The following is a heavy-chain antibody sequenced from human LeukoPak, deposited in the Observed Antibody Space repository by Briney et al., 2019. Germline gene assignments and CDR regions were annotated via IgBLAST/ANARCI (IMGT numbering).Heavy chain of an antibody. CDR2: MNPNSGNT. Sequence: GASVKVSCKASGYTFINYNINWVRQATGQGLEWMGWMNPNSGNTGYAQKFQGRVTMTRNTSISTAYMELSSLRSEDTAVYYCARGYYDSSGYPYFDYWGQGTLVTVSS. J-gene: IGHJ4*02. CDR1: GYTFINYN. CDR3: ARGYYDSSGYPYFDY. V-gene: IGHV1-8*02. D-gene: IGHD3-22*01.